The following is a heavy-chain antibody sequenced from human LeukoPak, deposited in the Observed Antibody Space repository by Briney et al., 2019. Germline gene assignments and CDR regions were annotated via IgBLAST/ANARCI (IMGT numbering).Heavy chain of an antibody. V-gene: IGHV3-7*01. Sequence: AGGSLRLSFTALGFTFRTYGTSWVRQAPGKGREWGANINQDDGKQYSSDSVKGRFPISRDNTENSLYLQMIGLRAEDTAVYYCARDSSGLILSTDSWGQGTLLTVSS. CDR3: ARDSSGLILSTDS. CDR2: INQDDGKQ. CDR1: GFTFRTYG. D-gene: IGHD3-22*01. J-gene: IGHJ4*02.